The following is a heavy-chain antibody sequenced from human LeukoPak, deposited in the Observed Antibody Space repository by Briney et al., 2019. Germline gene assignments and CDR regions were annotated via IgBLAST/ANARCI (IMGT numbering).Heavy chain of an antibody. J-gene: IGHJ4*02. CDR3: ARRAYSAAYWKHFDY. D-gene: IGHD1-1*01. V-gene: IGHV4-39*02. CDR1: GGSISNSSSY. Sequence: SETLSLTCTVSGGSISNSSSYWGWIRQPPGKGLECIGSIYYSGSTYYNPSLKSRVAISVDTSKNHFSLSLSSVTAADTAVYFCARRAYSAAYWKHFDYWGQGTLVTVSS. CDR2: IYYSGST.